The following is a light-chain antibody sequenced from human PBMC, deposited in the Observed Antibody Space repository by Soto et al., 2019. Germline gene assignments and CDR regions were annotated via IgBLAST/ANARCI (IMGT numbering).Light chain of an antibody. V-gene: IGLV1-44*01. J-gene: IGLJ1*01. CDR3: AAWDVSLTGPD. CDR1: RSDIGSNF. CDR2: NSN. Sequence: QSVLSQPPSASGTPGQTVIISCSGSRSDIGSNFVNWYQHLPGTAPKLLIYNSNQRPSGVPDGFSCSKSGTSASLAISGLQSEDEADYYCAAWDVSLTGPDFGTGAKVTVL.